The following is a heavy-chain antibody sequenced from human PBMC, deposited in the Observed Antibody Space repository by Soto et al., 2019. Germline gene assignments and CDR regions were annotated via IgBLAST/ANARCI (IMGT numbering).Heavy chain of an antibody. V-gene: IGHV4-39*01. D-gene: IGHD4-17*01. CDR2: IYYTGNT. J-gene: IGHJ4*02. Sequence: ETLSLTCTVSGGSISSSSYYWGWIRQPPGKGLEWIGSIYYTGNTYYNPSLKSRVTISVDTSKNQFSLKLSSVTAADTAVYYCTSLYYGGQDYWGQGTVVTVSS. CDR1: GGSISSSSYY. CDR3: TSLYYGGQDY.